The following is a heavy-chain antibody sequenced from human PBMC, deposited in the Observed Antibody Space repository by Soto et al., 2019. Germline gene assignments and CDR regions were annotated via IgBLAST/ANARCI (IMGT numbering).Heavy chain of an antibody. CDR2: ISPIYDAA. Sequence: QVQLVQSGAEVKKPGSSVKVSCEASGGTFSNYVISWLRQAPGQVPEWMGWISPIYDAANYARKFQGRVTITADKSTSTAYLELIGLKSEDSAIYYCARYWTAGTFYGAFDVWGQGTMVIVSP. D-gene: IGHD2-8*02. V-gene: IGHV1-69*06. CDR3: ARYWTAGTFYGAFDV. J-gene: IGHJ3*01. CDR1: GGTFSNYV.